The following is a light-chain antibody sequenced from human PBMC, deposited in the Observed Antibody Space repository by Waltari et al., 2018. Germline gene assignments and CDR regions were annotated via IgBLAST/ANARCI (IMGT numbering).Light chain of an antibody. CDR2: GNS. CDR1: SSNIGAGYD. J-gene: IGLJ2*01. Sequence: QSVLTQPPSVSGAPGQRVTISCTGSSSNIGAGYDVYWYHQLPGTAPKLLIYGNSSRPPGVPDRFSGSKSGASASLAITGLQAEDEADYYCQSYDSSLAVFGGGTKLTVL. V-gene: IGLV1-40*01. CDR3: QSYDSSLAV.